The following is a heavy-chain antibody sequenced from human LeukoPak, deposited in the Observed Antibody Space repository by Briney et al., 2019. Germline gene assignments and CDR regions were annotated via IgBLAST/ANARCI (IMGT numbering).Heavy chain of an antibody. V-gene: IGHV3-30-3*01. D-gene: IGHD1-26*01. Sequence: GGSLRLSCAASGFTFSSYAMRWVRQAPGKGLEWVAVISYDSSEKYYADSVKGRFTISRDNSKNTLYLQMNSLRAEDTAVYYCAREVSGSSYFDYWGQGTQVTVSS. CDR1: GFTFSSYA. CDR2: ISYDSSEK. J-gene: IGHJ4*02. CDR3: AREVSGSSYFDY.